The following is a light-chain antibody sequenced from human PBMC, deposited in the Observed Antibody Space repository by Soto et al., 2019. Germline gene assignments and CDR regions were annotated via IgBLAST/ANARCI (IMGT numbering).Light chain of an antibody. V-gene: IGKV1-9*01. J-gene: IGKJ5*01. CDR2: GAS. CDR1: QGISSY. Sequence: IQLTQSPSSLSASVGDRVTITCRASQGISSYLARYQQKPGKAPKLLIYGASTLEGGVPFRFSGSGSGTDFTLTISSLQPEDFATYYCQQLNTYPIPFGQGTRLEIK. CDR3: QQLNTYPIP.